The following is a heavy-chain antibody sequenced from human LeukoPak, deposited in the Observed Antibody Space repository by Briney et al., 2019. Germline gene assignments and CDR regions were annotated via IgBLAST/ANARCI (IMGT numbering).Heavy chain of an antibody. CDR2: ISSSGSYI. V-gene: IGHV3-21*01. D-gene: IGHD3-3*01. Sequence: GGSLRLSCAASAFTFSSYSMNWVRQAPGKGLEWVSSISSSGSYIYYADSVKGRFTISRDNAKNSLYLQMNSLRADDTAVNYCARGGTILASDAFDIWGQGTKVTVSS. CDR1: AFTFSSYS. J-gene: IGHJ3*02. CDR3: ARGGTILASDAFDI.